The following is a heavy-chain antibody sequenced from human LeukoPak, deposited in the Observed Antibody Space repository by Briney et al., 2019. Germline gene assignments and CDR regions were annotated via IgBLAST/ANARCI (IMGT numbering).Heavy chain of an antibody. J-gene: IGHJ4*02. CDR3: ARGFRDSSGRKPDY. V-gene: IGHV1-8*01. CDR2: MNPNSGNT. Sequence: GASVTVSCKASGYTFTSYDINWMRQAPGQGLEWMGWMNPNSGNTGYAQKFQDRVTMTRNTSIKTAYMELSSLRSEDMAVYYCARGFRDSSGRKPDYWGQGTLVTVSS. D-gene: IGHD3-22*01. CDR1: GYTFTSYD.